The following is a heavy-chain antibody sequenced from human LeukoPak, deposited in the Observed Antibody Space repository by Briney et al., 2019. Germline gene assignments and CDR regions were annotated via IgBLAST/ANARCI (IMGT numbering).Heavy chain of an antibody. V-gene: IGHV4-59*01. CDR1: GGSISSYY. D-gene: IGHD3-10*01. Sequence: SETLSLTCTVSGGSISSYYWSWIRQPPGKGLEWIGYIYYSGSTNDNPSLKSRVTISVDTSKNQFSLKLSSVTAAGTAVYYCARISGSYYFQFDYWGQGTLVTVSS. J-gene: IGHJ4*02. CDR3: ARISGSYYFQFDY. CDR2: IYYSGST.